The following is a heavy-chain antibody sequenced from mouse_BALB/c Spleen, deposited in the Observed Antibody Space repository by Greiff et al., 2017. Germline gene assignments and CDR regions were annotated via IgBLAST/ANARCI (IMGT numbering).Heavy chain of an antibody. CDR2: IRNKANGYTT. D-gene: IGHD4-1*01. J-gene: IGHJ3*01. V-gene: IGHV7-3*02. CDR1: GFTFTDYY. Sequence: DVKLVESGGGLVQPGVSLRLSCATSGFTFTDYYMSWVRQPPGKALEWLGFIRNKANGYTTEYSASVKGRFTISRDNSQSILYLQMNTLRAEDSATYYCAIDILGSWFAYWGQGTLVTVSA. CDR3: AIDILGSWFAY.